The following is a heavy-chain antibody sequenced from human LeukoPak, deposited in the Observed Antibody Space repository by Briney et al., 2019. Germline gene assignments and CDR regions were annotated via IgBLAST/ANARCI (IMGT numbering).Heavy chain of an antibody. Sequence: SETLSLTCAVYGGSFSSYYWNWIRQPPGKGLEWIGEINHSGSTNYNPSLKSRVTISVDTSKNQFSLKLSSVTAADTAVYYCAIPRGFGAPTLVAFDIWGQGTMVTVSS. V-gene: IGHV4-34*01. J-gene: IGHJ3*02. CDR3: AIPRGFGAPTLVAFDI. D-gene: IGHD3-10*01. CDR1: GGSFSSYY. CDR2: INHSGST.